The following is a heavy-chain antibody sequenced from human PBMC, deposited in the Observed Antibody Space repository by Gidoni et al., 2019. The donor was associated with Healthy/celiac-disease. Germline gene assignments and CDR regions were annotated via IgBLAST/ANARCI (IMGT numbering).Heavy chain of an antibody. J-gene: IGHJ4*02. V-gene: IGHV4-39*07. CDR1: GGSISSMSYY. CDR2: IYYSGST. CDR3: ARGEGV. D-gene: IGHD3-10*01. Sequence: QLQLQESGPGLVKPSETLSLTCTVTGGSISSMSYYWGWTRQPPGKGMEWIGSIYYSGSTYYNPSLKSRVTISVDTAKNQFSLKLSSVTDADTAGYYCARGEGVWGQGTLVTVSS.